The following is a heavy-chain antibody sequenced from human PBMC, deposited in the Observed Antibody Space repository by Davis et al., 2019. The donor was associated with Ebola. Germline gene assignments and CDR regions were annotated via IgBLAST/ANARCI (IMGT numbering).Heavy chain of an antibody. CDR2: IRSKANSYAT. D-gene: IGHD6-19*01. Sequence: GGSLRLSCAASGFTFSGSAMHWVRQASGKGLEWVGRIRSKANSYATAYAASVKGRFTISRDDSKSTAYLQMNSLKTEDTAVNYCTRGIAVAGEFDYWGQGTLVTVSS. V-gene: IGHV3-73*01. CDR1: GFTFSGSA. J-gene: IGHJ4*02. CDR3: TRGIAVAGEFDY.